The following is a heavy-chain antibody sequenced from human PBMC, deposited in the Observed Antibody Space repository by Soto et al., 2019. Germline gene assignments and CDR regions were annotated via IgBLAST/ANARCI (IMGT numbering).Heavy chain of an antibody. CDR3: TSYLDYNWFDP. CDR2: IRSKAYGGTT. V-gene: IGHV3-49*03. Sequence: PGGSLRLSCTASGFTFGDYAMSWFRQAPGKGLEWVGFIRSKAYGGTTEYAASVKGRFTISRDDSKSIAYLQMNSLKTEDTAVYYCTSYLDYNWFDPSGQATLVTVSS. D-gene: IGHD1-1*01. CDR1: GFTFGDYA. J-gene: IGHJ5*02.